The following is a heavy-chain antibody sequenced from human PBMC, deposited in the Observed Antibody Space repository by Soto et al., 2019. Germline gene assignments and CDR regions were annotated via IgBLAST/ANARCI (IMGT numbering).Heavy chain of an antibody. CDR3: ARGGGGSGDSTTGFDY. J-gene: IGHJ4*02. V-gene: IGHV3-20*04. CDR2: INWNGGST. Sequence: GGSLRLSCAASGFTFGDYGMSWVRQAPGKGLEWVSGINWNGGSTGYADSVKGRFTISRDNSKNSLYLHMNSLRAEDTALYYGARGGGGSGDSTTGFDYWGQGTLVTVSS. CDR1: GFTFGDYG. D-gene: IGHD2-21*02.